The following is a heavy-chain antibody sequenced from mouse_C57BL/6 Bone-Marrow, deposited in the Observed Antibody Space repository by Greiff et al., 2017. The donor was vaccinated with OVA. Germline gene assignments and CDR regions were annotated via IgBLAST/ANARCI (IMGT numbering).Heavy chain of an antibody. CDR2: IYPRSGNT. D-gene: IGHD1-1*01. J-gene: IGHJ4*01. CDR1: GYTFTSCG. Sequence: VQLQQSGAELARPGASVKLSCKASGYTFTSCGISWVKQRTGQGLEWIGEIYPRSGNTYYNEKFKGKATLTADKSSSTAYMELRSLTSEDSAVYFCARPYYGSTSLAYWGQGTSATVSS. CDR3: ARPYYGSTSLAY. V-gene: IGHV1-81*01.